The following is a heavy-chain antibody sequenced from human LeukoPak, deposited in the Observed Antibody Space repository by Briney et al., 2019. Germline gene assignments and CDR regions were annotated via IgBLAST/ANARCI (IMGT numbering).Heavy chain of an antibody. CDR1: GFTFSSYA. CDR3: ARDPYYYDSSGYQDY. J-gene: IGHJ4*02. V-gene: IGHV3-30*04. CDR2: ISYDGSNK. Sequence: PGGSLRLSCAASGFTFSSYAMHWVRQAPGKGLEWVAVISYDGSNKYYADSVKGRFTISRDNAKNTLYLQMNSLRAEDTAVYYCARDPYYYDSSGYQDYWGQGTLVTVSS. D-gene: IGHD3-22*01.